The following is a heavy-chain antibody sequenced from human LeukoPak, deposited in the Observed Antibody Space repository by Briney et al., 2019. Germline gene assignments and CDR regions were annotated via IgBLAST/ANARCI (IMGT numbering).Heavy chain of an antibody. CDR1: GFTFSSYA. CDR3: AKGGGITMIVVAYHYFDY. Sequence: GGSLRLSCAASGFTFSSYAMSWVRQAPGKGLEWVSAISGSGGSTYYADSVKGRFTISRDNSKNTLYLQMNSLRAEDTAVYYCAKGGGITMIVVAYHYFDYWGQGTLATVSS. D-gene: IGHD3-22*01. V-gene: IGHV3-23*01. CDR2: ISGSGGST. J-gene: IGHJ4*02.